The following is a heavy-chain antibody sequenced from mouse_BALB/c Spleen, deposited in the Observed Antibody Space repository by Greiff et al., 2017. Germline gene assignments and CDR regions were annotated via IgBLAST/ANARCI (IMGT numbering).Heavy chain of an antibody. CDR3: TREDWDGAMDY. CDR2: ISSGGSYT. V-gene: IGHV5-6-4*01. CDR1: GFTFSSYT. D-gene: IGHD4-1*01. J-gene: IGHJ4*01. Sequence: EVHLVESGGGLVKPGGSLKLSCAASGFTFSSYTMSWVRQTPEKRLEWVATISSGGSYTYYPDSVKGRFTISRDNAKNTLYLQMSSLKSEDTAMYYCTREDWDGAMDYRGQGTSVTVSS.